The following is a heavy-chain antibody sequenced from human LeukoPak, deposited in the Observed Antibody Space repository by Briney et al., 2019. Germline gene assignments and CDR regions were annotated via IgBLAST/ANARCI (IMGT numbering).Heavy chain of an antibody. CDR3: ARRGELTPPYYSDY. J-gene: IGHJ4*02. Sequence: VSYTSSSSSTIYYADSVKGRFTISRDNAKNSLYLQMSSLRAEDTAVYYCARRGELTPPYYSDYWGQGTLVTVSS. D-gene: IGHD1-26*01. V-gene: IGHV3-48*01. CDR2: TSSSSSTI.